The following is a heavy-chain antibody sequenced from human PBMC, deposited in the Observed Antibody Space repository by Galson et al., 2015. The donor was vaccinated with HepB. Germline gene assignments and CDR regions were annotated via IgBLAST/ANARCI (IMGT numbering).Heavy chain of an antibody. Sequence: SETLSLTCAVSGGSISSSNWWSWVRQPPGKGLEWIGEIYHSGSTNYNPSLKSRVTISVDKSKNQFSLKLSSVTAADTAVYYCARIAARHTRGYYYYGMDVWGQGTTVTVSS. CDR2: IYHSGST. V-gene: IGHV4-4*02. D-gene: IGHD6-6*01. CDR3: ARIAARHTRGYYYYGMDV. J-gene: IGHJ6*02. CDR1: GGSISSSNW.